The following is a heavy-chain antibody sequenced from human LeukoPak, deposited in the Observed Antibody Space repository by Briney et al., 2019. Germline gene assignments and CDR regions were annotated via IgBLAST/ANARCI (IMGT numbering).Heavy chain of an antibody. CDR3: AREGILAYSGRSTSSYAFDI. Sequence: PGGSLRLSCAASGFTFSDHYMDWVRQAPGKGLEWIGYIYYSGGTNYNPSLKSRVTISVDTSKNQFSLKLSSVTAADTAVYYCAREGILAYSGRSTSSYAFDIWGQGTMVTVSS. V-gene: IGHV4-59*11. D-gene: IGHD1-26*01. CDR2: IYYSGGT. J-gene: IGHJ3*02. CDR1: GFTFSDHY.